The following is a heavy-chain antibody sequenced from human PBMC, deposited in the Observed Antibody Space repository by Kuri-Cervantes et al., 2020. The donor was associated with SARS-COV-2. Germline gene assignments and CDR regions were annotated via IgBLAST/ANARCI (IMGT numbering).Heavy chain of an antibody. V-gene: IGHV1-69*13. Sequence: SVKVSCKASVGTFSLYLITWVRQAPGQGLECMGGIIPKFGTTNYAQRFQGRVTISADESTRTAFMELSGLRYEDTALYYCARAISVTPNLWAWGPKSYYYYALDVWGQGTAVTVSS. J-gene: IGHJ6*02. CDR1: VGTFSLYL. D-gene: IGHD4-17*01. CDR3: ARAISVTPNLWAWGPKSYYYYALDV. CDR2: IIPKFGTT.